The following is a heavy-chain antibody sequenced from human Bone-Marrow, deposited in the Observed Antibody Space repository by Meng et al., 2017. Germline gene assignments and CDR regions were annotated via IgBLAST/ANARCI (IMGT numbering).Heavy chain of an antibody. V-gene: IGHV4-34*01. D-gene: IGHD5-24*01. J-gene: IGHJ4*02. Sequence: QVPLKPGVAGLLKPSETLSLTCAVYGGSFSGYYWSWIRQPPGKGLEWIGEINHSGSTNYNPSLKSRVTISVDTSKNQFSLKLSSVTAADTAVYYCARTCRDGYNFDYWGQGTLVTVSS. CDR1: GGSFSGYY. CDR2: INHSGST. CDR3: ARTCRDGYNFDY.